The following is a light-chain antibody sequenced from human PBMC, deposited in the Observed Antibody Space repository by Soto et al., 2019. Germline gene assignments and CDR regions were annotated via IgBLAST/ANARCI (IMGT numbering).Light chain of an antibody. J-gene: IGKJ1*01. V-gene: IGKV3-20*01. Sequence: EIVLTQSPGTLSLSPGERATLSCRASQSVSSNYLAWYQQKPGQAPRLLIYGASSGASDIPDRFSGSGSGTDFTLTISRLEPEDFAVYFCQQYGSSPRTFGQGTKVDIK. CDR2: GAS. CDR1: QSVSSNY. CDR3: QQYGSSPRT.